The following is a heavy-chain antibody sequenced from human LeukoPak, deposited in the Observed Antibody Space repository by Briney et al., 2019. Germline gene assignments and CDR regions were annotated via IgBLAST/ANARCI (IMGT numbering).Heavy chain of an antibody. CDR2: IGSSGSTI. J-gene: IGHJ4*02. CDR3: ASLDGYNYD. CDR1: GFTFSSYE. V-gene: IGHV3-48*03. Sequence: PGGSLRLSCAASGFTFSSYEMNWVRQAPGKGLEWVSYIGSSGSTIYYADSVKGRFTISRDNAKNSLYLQMNSLRAEDTAVYYCASLDGYNYDWGQGTLVTVSS. D-gene: IGHD5-24*01.